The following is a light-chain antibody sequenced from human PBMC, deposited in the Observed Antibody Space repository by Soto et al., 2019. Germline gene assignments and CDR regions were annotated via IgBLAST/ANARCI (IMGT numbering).Light chain of an antibody. CDR2: DAS. J-gene: IGKJ1*01. Sequence: EIVLTQSPATLSLSPGESATLSCGASQRVSNNYLAWYQQKPGLAPRLLIYDASSRATGTPDRFSGSVSGTDFTLTISRLEPEDFGVFFCQQYGNSPLTFGQGIKVDIK. CDR1: QRVSNNY. CDR3: QQYGNSPLT. V-gene: IGKV3D-20*01.